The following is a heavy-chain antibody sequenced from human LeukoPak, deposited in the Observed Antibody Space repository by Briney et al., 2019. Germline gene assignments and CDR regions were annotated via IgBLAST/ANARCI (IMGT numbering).Heavy chain of an antibody. J-gene: IGHJ4*02. CDR2: ISSSSSYI. D-gene: IGHD6-19*01. V-gene: IGHV3-21*04. CDR3: AREGRGGSGWYVDY. Sequence: GGSLRLSCAASGFTLSSHSMNWVRQAPGKGLEWVSSISSSSSYIYYADSVKGRFTISRDNSKNTLYLQMNSLRAEDTAVYYCAREGRGGSGWYVDYWGQGTLVTVSS. CDR1: GFTLSSHS.